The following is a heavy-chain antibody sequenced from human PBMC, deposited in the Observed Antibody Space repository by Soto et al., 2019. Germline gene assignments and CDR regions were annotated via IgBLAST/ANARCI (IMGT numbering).Heavy chain of an antibody. V-gene: IGHV4-59*01. CDR1: GGSISSYY. Sequence: LSLTCTVSGGSISSYYWSWIRQPPGKGLEWIGYIYYSGSTNYNPSLKSRVTISVDTSKNQFSLKLSSVTAADTAVYYCARHRGLQYPYYYDYYHGIDVWGQGTT. CDR2: IYYSGST. J-gene: IGHJ6*02. CDR3: ARHRGLQYPYYYDYYHGIDV. D-gene: IGHD4-4*01.